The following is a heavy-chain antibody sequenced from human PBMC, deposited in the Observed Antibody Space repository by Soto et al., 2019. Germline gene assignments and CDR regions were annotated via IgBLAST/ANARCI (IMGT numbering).Heavy chain of an antibody. Sequence: ASVKVSCKASGYTFTSYGISWVRQAPGQGLEWMGWISAYNGNTNYAQKLQGRVTMTTDTSTSTAYMELRSLRSDDTAVYYCARVGILGRSYGGVDAFDIWGQGTMVTVSS. V-gene: IGHV1-18*01. J-gene: IGHJ3*02. CDR2: ISAYNGNT. CDR1: GYTFTSYG. CDR3: ARVGILGRSYGGVDAFDI. D-gene: IGHD1-26*01.